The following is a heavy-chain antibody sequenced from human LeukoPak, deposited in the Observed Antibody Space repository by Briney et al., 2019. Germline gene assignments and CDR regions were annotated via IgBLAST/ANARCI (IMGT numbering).Heavy chain of an antibody. CDR2: INHSGST. Sequence: PSETLSLTCAVYGGSFSGYYWSWIRQPPGKGLEWIGEINHSGSTNYNPSLKSRVTISVDTSKNQFSLKLSSVTAADTAVYYCARYDVWGSYRAFDYWGQGTLVTVSS. CDR1: GGSFSGYY. V-gene: IGHV4-34*01. J-gene: IGHJ4*02. CDR3: ARYDVWGSYRAFDY. D-gene: IGHD3-16*02.